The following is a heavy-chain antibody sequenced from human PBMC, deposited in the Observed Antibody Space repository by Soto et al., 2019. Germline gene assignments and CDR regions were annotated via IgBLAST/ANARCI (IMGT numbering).Heavy chain of an antibody. CDR3: ARQVGGWAPWYFDY. CDR2: IYYSGST. V-gene: IGHV4-59*08. Sequence: SETLSLTCTVSGGSISSYYWSWIRQPPGKGLEWIGYIYYSGSTNYNPSLKSRVTISVDTSKNQFSLKLSSVTAADTAVYYCARQVGGWAPWYFDYWGQGTLVTVS. D-gene: IGHD6-19*01. J-gene: IGHJ4*02. CDR1: GGSISSYY.